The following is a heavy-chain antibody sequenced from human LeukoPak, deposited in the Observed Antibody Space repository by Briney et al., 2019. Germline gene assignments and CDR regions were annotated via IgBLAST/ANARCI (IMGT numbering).Heavy chain of an antibody. J-gene: IGHJ4*02. CDR1: GFTFSYYA. V-gene: IGHV3-30-3*01. CDR2: ISYDGSNE. D-gene: IGHD3-10*01. CDR3: ARPIDNGSGSYYFDY. Sequence: GGSLRLSCAASGFTFSYYAMHWVRQAPGKGLEWVAVISYDGSNEYYADSVKGRFTISRDNSKNTLSLQMNTLRPEDTAVYYCARPIDNGSGSYYFDYWGQGTLVTVSS.